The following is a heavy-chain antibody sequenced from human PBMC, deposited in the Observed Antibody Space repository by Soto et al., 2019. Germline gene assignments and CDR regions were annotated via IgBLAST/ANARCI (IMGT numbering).Heavy chain of an antibody. J-gene: IGHJ4*02. CDR1: GGSISSSSYY. CDR3: ARHPAGSFDY. Sequence: QLQLQESGPGLVKPSETLSLTCTVSGGSISSSSYYWGWIRQPPGKGLEWIGSIYYSGRTYYNLSLKGRVTISVDTSKNQYALQRRFVPAADTAVYYCARHPAGSFDYWGQGTLVTVSS. V-gene: IGHV4-39*01. D-gene: IGHD1-26*01. CDR2: IYYSGRT.